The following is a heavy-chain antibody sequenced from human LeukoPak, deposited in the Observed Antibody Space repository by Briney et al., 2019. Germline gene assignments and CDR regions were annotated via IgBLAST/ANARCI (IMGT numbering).Heavy chain of an antibody. CDR2: IIPILGIA. CDR1: GGTFSSYA. J-gene: IGHJ1*01. D-gene: IGHD3-22*01. Sequence: ASVKVSCKASGGTFSSYAISWVRQAPGQGLEWMGRIIPILGIANYAQKFQGRVTITADKSTSTAYMELSSLRSEDTAVYYCASHVADYYDSSGRMYFQHWGQGTLVTVSS. CDR3: ASHVADYYDSSGRMYFQH. V-gene: IGHV1-69*04.